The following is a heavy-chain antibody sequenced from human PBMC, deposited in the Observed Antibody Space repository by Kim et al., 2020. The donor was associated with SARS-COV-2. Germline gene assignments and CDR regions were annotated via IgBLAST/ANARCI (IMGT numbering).Heavy chain of an antibody. D-gene: IGHD3-22*01. Sequence: SVKVSCKASGGTFSSYAISWVRQAPGQGLEWMGRIIPILGIANYAQKFQGRVTITADKSTSTAYMELSSLRSEDTAVYYCARRPLNYYDSSGTNFDYWGQGTLVTVSS. CDR3: ARRPLNYYDSSGTNFDY. V-gene: IGHV1-69*04. CDR1: GGTFSSYA. CDR2: IIPILGIA. J-gene: IGHJ4*02.